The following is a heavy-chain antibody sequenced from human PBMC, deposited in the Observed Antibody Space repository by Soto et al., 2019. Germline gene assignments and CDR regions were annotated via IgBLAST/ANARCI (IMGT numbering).Heavy chain of an antibody. CDR1: GFTVSNNY. Sequence: EVQLVESGGGLIQPGGSLRLSCAVSGFTVSNNYMSWVRQAPGKGLEGVSVIYSGGYTAYGDSVKGRFTISRDNSKNTLERQTKGRGPADTAVDYGASQRGGGGYWGQGTLVTVSS. J-gene: IGHJ4*02. CDR2: IYSGGYT. V-gene: IGHV3-53*01. CDR3: ASQRGGGGY. D-gene: IGHD6-25*01.